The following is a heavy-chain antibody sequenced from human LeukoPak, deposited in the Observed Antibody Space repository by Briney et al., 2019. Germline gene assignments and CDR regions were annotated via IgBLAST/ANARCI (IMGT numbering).Heavy chain of an antibody. V-gene: IGHV3-11*06. J-gene: IGHJ4*02. CDR1: GFTFSDYY. D-gene: IGHD3-10*01. Sequence: GGSLRLSCAASGFTFSDYYMSWVRQARGKGLEWVSYISSSSSYTNYADSVKGRFTISRDNAKNSLYLQMNSLRAEDTAVYYCARDIWFGEGYFDYWGQGTLVTVSS. CDR2: ISSSSSYT. CDR3: ARDIWFGEGYFDY.